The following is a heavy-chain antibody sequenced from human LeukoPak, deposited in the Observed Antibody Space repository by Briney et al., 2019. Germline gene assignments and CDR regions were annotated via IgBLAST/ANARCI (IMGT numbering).Heavy chain of an antibody. CDR3: ARGGEYDSNAYSFDS. D-gene: IGHD3-22*01. Sequence: SETLSLTCTVSGGPISSSSYYWGWLRQPPGTGLEWIGSIYYSGSTYYNPSLKSRVTISVNTSKNQFSLNLNFMTAADTAVYYCARGGEYDSNAYSFDSWGQGTLVTVSS. CDR1: GGPISSSSYY. V-gene: IGHV4-39*07. CDR2: IYYSGST. J-gene: IGHJ4*02.